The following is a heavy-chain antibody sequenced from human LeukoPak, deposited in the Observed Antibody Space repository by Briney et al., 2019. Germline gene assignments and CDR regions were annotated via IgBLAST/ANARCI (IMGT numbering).Heavy chain of an antibody. J-gene: IGHJ3*02. D-gene: IGHD5-24*01. CDR2: SSSSGKT. V-gene: IGHV3-53*01. CDR1: GFTVSGNY. CDR3: ARDSREGYKHDASDI. Sequence: GGSLRLSCAASGFTVSGNYMSWVRQAPGKGLEWVSVSSSSGKTNYADSVKGRFTISRDNSKNMLYLQMNSLRVEDTAVYYCARDSREGYKHDASDIWGHGTTVTVSS.